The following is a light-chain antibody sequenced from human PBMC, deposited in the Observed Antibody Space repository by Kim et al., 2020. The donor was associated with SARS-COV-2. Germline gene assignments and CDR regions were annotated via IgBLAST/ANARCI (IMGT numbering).Light chain of an antibody. CDR1: QSLCIY. J-gene: IGKJ1*01. CDR2: AAS. Sequence: AVVENRVTITCRASQSLCIYLNCSQKKQGKAPKLLIYAASSLQSGVPSRFRGSGSGTDFTLTISGLRPDGFATYYCQQSYSTPPTFGQWA. V-gene: IGKV1-39*01. CDR3: QQSYSTPPT.